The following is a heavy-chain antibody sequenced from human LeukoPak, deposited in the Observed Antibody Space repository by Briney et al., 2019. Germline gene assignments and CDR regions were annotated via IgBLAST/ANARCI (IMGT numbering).Heavy chain of an antibody. CDR1: GFTFSNAW. CDR2: IKSKTDGGTT. V-gene: IGHV3-15*01. J-gene: IGHJ6*03. Sequence: GGSLRLSCAASGFTFSNAWMSWVRQAPGKGLEWVGRIKSKTDGGTTDYAAPVKGRFTISRDDSKNTLYLQMNSLKTEDTAVYYCTTPPVAADDYYYYYMDVWGKGTTVTVSS. CDR3: TTPPVAADDYYYYYMDV. D-gene: IGHD6-25*01.